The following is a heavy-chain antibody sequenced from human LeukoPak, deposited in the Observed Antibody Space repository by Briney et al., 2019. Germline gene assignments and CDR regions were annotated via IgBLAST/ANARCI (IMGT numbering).Heavy chain of an antibody. J-gene: IGHJ6*02. CDR2: INSDGSST. CDR3: ARDSSDYDFWSGYYYYYYGMDV. CDR1: GFTFSSYR. Sequence: GGSLRLSCAASGFTFSSYRMHWVRQAPGKGLVWVSRINSDGSSTSYADSVKGRFTISRDNAKNTLYLQMNSLRAEDTAVYYCARDSSDYDFWSGYYYYYYGMDVWGQGTAVTVSS. D-gene: IGHD3-3*01. V-gene: IGHV3-74*01.